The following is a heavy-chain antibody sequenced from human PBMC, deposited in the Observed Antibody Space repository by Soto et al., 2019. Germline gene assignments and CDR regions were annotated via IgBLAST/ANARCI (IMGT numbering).Heavy chain of an antibody. CDR2: IYYSGRT. Sequence: QVQLQESGPGLVKPSETLSLTCTVSGGSISPYYWSWIRQPPGKGLEWIGYIYYSGRTSYNPALSTRVTMPAETSKNQLSVNLSSVPAADTAVYSCARDHRFQGHDYADYLGYGMDVWGHGTTVTVSS. D-gene: IGHD4-17*01. CDR1: GGSISPYY. V-gene: IGHV4-59*01. CDR3: ARDHRFQGHDYADYLGYGMDV. J-gene: IGHJ6*02.